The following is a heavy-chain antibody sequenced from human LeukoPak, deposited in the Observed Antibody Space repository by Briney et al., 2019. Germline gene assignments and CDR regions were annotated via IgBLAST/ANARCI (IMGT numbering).Heavy chain of an antibody. J-gene: IGHJ3*02. Sequence: SVKVSFKASGGTFSSYGISWVRQAPGQGLEWMGGIIPIFGTSNYAQKFQGRVTITADESTSTAYMELSSLRSEDTPGYYCAGKDTFLVVTTAFDIWGQGTMVTVSS. CDR1: GGTFSSYG. CDR2: IIPIFGTS. V-gene: IGHV1-69*13. D-gene: IGHD3-22*01. CDR3: AGKDTFLVVTTAFDI.